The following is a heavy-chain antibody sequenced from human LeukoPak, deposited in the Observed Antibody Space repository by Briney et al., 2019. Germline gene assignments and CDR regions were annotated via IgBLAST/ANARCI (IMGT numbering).Heavy chain of an antibody. Sequence: PGGSLRLSCAASGFTFSSCGMHWVRQAPGKGLEWVAVIWYDGSNKNYADSVKGRFTISRDNSKNTLYLQMNSLRAEDTAVYYCARVADYSNSAHADYWGQGTLVTVSS. CDR3: ARVADYSNSAHADY. CDR1: GFTFSSCG. J-gene: IGHJ4*02. D-gene: IGHD4-11*01. CDR2: IWYDGSNK. V-gene: IGHV3-33*01.